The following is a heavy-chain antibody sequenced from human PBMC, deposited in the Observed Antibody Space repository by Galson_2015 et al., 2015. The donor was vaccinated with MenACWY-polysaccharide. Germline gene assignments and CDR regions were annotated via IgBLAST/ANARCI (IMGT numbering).Heavy chain of an antibody. V-gene: IGHV3-23*01. CDR1: GFTFTSYA. CDR3: AKDSTDFWSVAGRFDH. J-gene: IGHJ5*02. D-gene: IGHD3-3*01. Sequence: SLRLSCAASGFTFTSYAMSWVRQAPGKGLEWVSAIRSSGTNTYYADSVKGRFTISRDNSKNTLYLQMNSLRAEDTAVYYCAKDSTDFWSVAGRFDHWGQATLVPVSS. CDR2: IRSSGTNT.